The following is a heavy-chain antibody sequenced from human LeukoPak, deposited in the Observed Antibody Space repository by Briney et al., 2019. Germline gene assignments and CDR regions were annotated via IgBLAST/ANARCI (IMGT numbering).Heavy chain of an antibody. V-gene: IGHV3-48*02. J-gene: IGHJ4*02. Sequence: HTGGSLRLSCAASGFTFSSYSMNWVRQAPGKGLEWVSYISSSSSTIYYADSVKGRFTISRDNAKNSLYLQMNSLRDEDTAVYYCVKSLDRHYYDIHGPLSHWGQGTLVTVSS. D-gene: IGHD3-22*01. CDR1: GFTFSSYS. CDR3: VKSLDRHYYDIHGPLSH. CDR2: ISSSSSTI.